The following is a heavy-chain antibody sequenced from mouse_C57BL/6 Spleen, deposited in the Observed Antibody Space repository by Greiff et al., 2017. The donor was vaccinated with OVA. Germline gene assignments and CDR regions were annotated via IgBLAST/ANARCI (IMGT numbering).Heavy chain of an antibody. V-gene: IGHV3-6*01. CDR1: GYSITSSYY. CDR2: ISYDGSN. CDR3: ARGSPPRYFDV. Sequence: VQLQQSGPGLVKPSQSLSLTCSVTGYSITSSYYWNWIRQFPGNKLEWMGYISYDGSNNYNPSLKNRISITRDTSKNQFFLKLNSVTTEDTATYYCARGSPPRYFDVWGTGTTVTVSS. D-gene: IGHD6-1*01. J-gene: IGHJ1*03.